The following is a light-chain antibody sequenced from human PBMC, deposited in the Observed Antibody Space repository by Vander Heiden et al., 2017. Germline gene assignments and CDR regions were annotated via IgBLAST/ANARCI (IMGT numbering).Light chain of an antibody. CDR3: QQYNNWPPLFT. J-gene: IGKJ3*01. CDR2: GAS. Sequence: EIVMTHSPPTLSVSPGERATLSCRASQSISSNLAWYQQKPGQAPRLLIYGASTRATGIPARFSGSGSGTEFTLTISSLQSEDFAVYYCQQYNNWPPLFTFGPGTKVDI. V-gene: IGKV3-15*01. CDR1: QSISSN.